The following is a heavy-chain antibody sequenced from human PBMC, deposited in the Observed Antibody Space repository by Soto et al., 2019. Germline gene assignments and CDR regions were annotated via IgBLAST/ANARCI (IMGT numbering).Heavy chain of an antibody. J-gene: IGHJ4*02. CDR1: GASISYYY. CDR3: ALGGYNYGRPFDF. V-gene: IGHV4-59*01. D-gene: IGHD5-18*01. CDR2: IYYSGN. Sequence: SETLSLTCTVSGASISYYYWSWIRQPPGKGLEWIGYIYYSGNYYNPSLTSRVSMSLDKSKNQFSLHLKSVTAADTALYFCALGGYNYGRPFDFWGQGTRVTVSS.